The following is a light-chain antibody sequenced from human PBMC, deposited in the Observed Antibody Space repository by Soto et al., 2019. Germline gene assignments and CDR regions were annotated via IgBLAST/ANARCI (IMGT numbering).Light chain of an antibody. CDR3: QQYGSSRT. V-gene: IGKV3-20*01. CDR2: GAS. CDR1: QSVSSY. J-gene: IGKJ1*01. Sequence: EIVLTQSPSILSLSPGERATLSCRASQSVSSYLAWYQQKPGQAPRLLIYGASSRATGIPDRLSGSGSGTDFTLTISRLEPEDFAVYYCQQYGSSRTFGQGTKVDIK.